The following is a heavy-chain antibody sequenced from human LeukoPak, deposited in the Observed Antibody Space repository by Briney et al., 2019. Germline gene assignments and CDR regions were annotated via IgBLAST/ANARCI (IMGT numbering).Heavy chain of an antibody. CDR2: TKNKVNGFTT. J-gene: IGHJ4*02. CDR1: GFIVSDHY. D-gene: IGHD3-10*01. CDR3: VRETSGSFDF. Sequence: GGSLRLSCAASGFIVSDHYMDWVRQAPGKGLEWVGRTKNKVNGFTTTYAASVIGRFTISRDESKNSLYLQMNSLKTEDTAVYYCVRETSGSFDFWGQGTLVTVPS. V-gene: IGHV3-72*01.